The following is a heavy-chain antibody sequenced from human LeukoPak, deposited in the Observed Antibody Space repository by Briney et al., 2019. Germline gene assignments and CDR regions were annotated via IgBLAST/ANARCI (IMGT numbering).Heavy chain of an antibody. J-gene: IGHJ3*02. V-gene: IGHV4-30-4*01. CDR3: ARGRGISSYYDFWSGHPGDAFDI. D-gene: IGHD3-3*01. Sequence: SETLSLTCTVSGGSISSGDYYWSWIRQPPGKGLEWIGYIYYSGSTYYNPSLKSRVTISVGTSKNQFSLKLSSVTAADTAVYYCARGRGISSYYDFWSGHPGDAFDIWGQGTMVTVSS. CDR1: GGSISSGDYY. CDR2: IYYSGST.